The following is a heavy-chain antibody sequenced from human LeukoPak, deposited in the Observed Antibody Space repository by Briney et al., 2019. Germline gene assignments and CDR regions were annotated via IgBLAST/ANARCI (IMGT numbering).Heavy chain of an antibody. Sequence: GESLKISCKGSGYSFTSYWIGWVRRRPGKGMEWMGIIYPGDSDTRYSPSFQGQVTISADKSISTACLQWSSLKASDTAMYYCARQHALGPNIGDYVDYWGQGTLVTVSS. D-gene: IGHD2/OR15-2a*01. CDR1: GYSFTSYW. CDR3: ARQHALGPNIGDYVDY. J-gene: IGHJ4*02. CDR2: IYPGDSDT. V-gene: IGHV5-51*01.